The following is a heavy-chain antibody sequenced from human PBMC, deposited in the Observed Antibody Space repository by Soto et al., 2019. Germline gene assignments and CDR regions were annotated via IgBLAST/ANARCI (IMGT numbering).Heavy chain of an antibody. Sequence: QVQLVQSGAEVKKPGSSVKVSCKASGGTFSSYAISWVRQAPGQGLEWMGGIIPIFGTANYAQKFQGRVTITADESTSTAYIELSSLRSEDTAVYYCERPGDYYDSSGYPYAYDIWGQGTMVTVSS. V-gene: IGHV1-69*01. CDR3: ERPGDYYDSSGYPYAYDI. CDR2: IIPIFGTA. J-gene: IGHJ3*02. D-gene: IGHD3-22*01. CDR1: GGTFSSYA.